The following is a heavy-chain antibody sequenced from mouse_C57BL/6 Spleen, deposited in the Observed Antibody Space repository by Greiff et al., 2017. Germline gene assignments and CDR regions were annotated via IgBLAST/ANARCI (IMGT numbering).Heavy chain of an antibody. D-gene: IGHD2-2*01. CDR3: TRWFQYYFDY. V-gene: IGHV1-15*01. CDR2: IDPETGGT. CDR1: GYTFTDYE. Sequence: QVQLQQSGAELVRPGASVTLSCKASGYTFTDYEMHWVKQTPVHGLEWIGAIDPETGGTAYNQKFKGKAILTAGKSSSTAYMELRSLTSEDSAVYYCTRWFQYYFDYWGQGTTLTGSS. J-gene: IGHJ2*01.